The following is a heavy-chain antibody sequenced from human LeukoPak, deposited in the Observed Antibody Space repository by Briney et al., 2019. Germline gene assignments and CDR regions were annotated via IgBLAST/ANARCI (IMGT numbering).Heavy chain of an antibody. V-gene: IGHV3-7*01. D-gene: IGHD3-9*01. CDR2: IKQDGSEK. Sequence: GGSLRLSCAASGFALRNFWMGWVRQAPGKGLEWVANIKQDGSEKYYADSVKGRFTISRDNAKNSLSLQINSLRAEDTAVYYCARGDDDILTGSLRGFFDYWGQGTLVTVSS. CDR3: ARGDDDILTGSLRGFFDY. J-gene: IGHJ4*02. CDR1: GFALRNFW.